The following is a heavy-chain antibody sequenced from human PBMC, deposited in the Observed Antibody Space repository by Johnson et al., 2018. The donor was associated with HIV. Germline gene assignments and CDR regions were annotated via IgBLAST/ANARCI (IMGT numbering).Heavy chain of an antibody. J-gene: IGHJ3*02. CDR1: GFTFSSYA. D-gene: IGHD4-17*01. CDR2: ISYDGSNK. CDR3: AKHLDGDSNDAFDI. V-gene: IGHV3-30*04. Sequence: QVQLVESGGGVVQPGRSLRLSCAASGFTFSSYAMHWVRQAPGKGLEWVAVISYDGSNKYYADSVKGRFTIPRDNSKNTLYLQVNSLRAEDTAVYYCAKHLDGDSNDAFDIWGQGTMVTVSS.